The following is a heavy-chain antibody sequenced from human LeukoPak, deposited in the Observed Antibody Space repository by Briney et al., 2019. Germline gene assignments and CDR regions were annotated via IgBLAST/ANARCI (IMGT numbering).Heavy chain of an antibody. Sequence: SVNDSCKSTVGTFINYAIHWVRQAPGQGRDWMGRILPIFGLANYAQKFQGRVTITADKSTRTAYMELSSLRSEDTAVYYCAINLRDGGDYFDYWGQGTLVTASS. V-gene: IGHV1-69*04. CDR2: ILPIFGLA. CDR3: AINLRDGGDYFDY. D-gene: IGHD5-24*01. CDR1: VGTFINYA. J-gene: IGHJ4*02.